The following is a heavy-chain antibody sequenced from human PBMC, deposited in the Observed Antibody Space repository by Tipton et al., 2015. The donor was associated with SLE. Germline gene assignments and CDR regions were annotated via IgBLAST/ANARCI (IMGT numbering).Heavy chain of an antibody. CDR1: GVSIRTPTYY. D-gene: IGHD2-8*01. Sequence: TLSLTCTVSGVSIRTPTYYWGWIRQPPGEGLEWIGTISHSGNTYSHTSLESRVTISVDTSQNQFSMSLSSVSAADTAVYYCARRYGTSFDYWDQGTLVTVSS. V-gene: IGHV4-39*07. J-gene: IGHJ4*02. CDR3: ARRYGTSFDY. CDR2: ISHSGNT.